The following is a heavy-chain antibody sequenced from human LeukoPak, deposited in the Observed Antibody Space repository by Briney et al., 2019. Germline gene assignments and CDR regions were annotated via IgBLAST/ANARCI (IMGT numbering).Heavy chain of an antibody. CDR3: ARDRGAPDAFHI. V-gene: IGHV1-2*02. Sequence: ASVKVSCKASAYTFTGYYMHWVRQAPGQGLEWMGWINPDSGGTNYAQRFQGRVTMTRDTSISTAYMELSRLRSDDTAVYYCARDRGAPDAFHIWAKGQWSPSLQ. CDR2: INPDSGGT. J-gene: IGHJ3*02. D-gene: IGHD4-17*01. CDR1: AYTFTGYY.